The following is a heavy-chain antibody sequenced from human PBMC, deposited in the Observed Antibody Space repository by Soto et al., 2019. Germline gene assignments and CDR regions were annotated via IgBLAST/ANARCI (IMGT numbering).Heavy chain of an antibody. CDR2: IIPIFGTA. V-gene: IGHV1-69*13. J-gene: IGHJ4*02. CDR3: ARVPFWSGYYPPYYFDY. Sequence: SVKVSCKASGGTFSSYAISWVRQAPGQGLEWMGGIIPIFGTANYAQKFQGRVTITADESTSTAYMELSSLRSEDTAVYYCARVPFWSGYYPPYYFDYWGQGTLVTVSS. CDR1: GGTFSSYA. D-gene: IGHD3-3*01.